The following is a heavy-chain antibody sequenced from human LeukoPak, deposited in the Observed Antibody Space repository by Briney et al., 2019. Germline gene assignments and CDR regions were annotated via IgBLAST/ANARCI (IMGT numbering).Heavy chain of an antibody. CDR1: GFTFSDYY. CDR2: ISSSSSYT. Sequence: PGGSLRLSCAASGFTFSDYYMSWIRQAPGKGLEWVSYISSSSSYTNYADSVKGRFTISRDNAKNSLYLQMNSLRAEDTAVCYCARDLAVAATPSAFDIWGQGTMVTVSS. CDR3: ARDLAVAATPSAFDI. V-gene: IGHV3-11*06. D-gene: IGHD2-15*01. J-gene: IGHJ3*02.